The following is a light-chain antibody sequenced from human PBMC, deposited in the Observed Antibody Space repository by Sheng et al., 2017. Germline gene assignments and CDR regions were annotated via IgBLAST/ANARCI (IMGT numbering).Light chain of an antibody. CDR1: QSVNSN. CDR3: LQDYNYPFT. Sequence: MTQSPATLSMSPGERATLSCRASQSVNSNLAWFQQKPGKAPKLLIYAASSLQGGVPSRFSGSGSGTDFTLTISSLQPEDFATYYCLQDYNYPFTFGPGTKVDIK. J-gene: IGKJ3*01. V-gene: IGKV1-6*01. CDR2: AAS.